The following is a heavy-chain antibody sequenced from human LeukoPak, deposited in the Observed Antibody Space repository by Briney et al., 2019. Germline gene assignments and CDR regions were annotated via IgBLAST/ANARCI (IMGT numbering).Heavy chain of an antibody. J-gene: IGHJ6*03. D-gene: IGHD2-21*02. V-gene: IGHV4-61*01. Sequence: SQTLSLTCTVSGGSISSGSYYWSWIRQPPGKGLEWIGNIYYSGSTNYNPSLKSRVTISVDTSKNQFSLKLSSVTAADTAVYYCARGDYYYYYYYIDVWGKGTTVTISS. CDR3: ARGDYYYYYYYIDV. CDR2: IYYSGST. CDR1: GGSISSGSYY.